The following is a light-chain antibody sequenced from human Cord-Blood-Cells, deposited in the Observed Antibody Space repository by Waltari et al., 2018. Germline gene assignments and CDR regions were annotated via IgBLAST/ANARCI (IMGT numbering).Light chain of an antibody. Sequence: DIVMTQSPDSLAVSLGERATINCKSSQSVLYSSNNKNYLAWYQQKPGQPPKLLIYWASTRESGVPDRVSGSGSGTDFTLTISSLQAEDVAVYYCQQYYSTPPSFTFGPGTKVDIK. CDR2: WAS. CDR1: QSVLYSSNNKNY. CDR3: QQYYSTPPSFT. J-gene: IGKJ3*01. V-gene: IGKV4-1*01.